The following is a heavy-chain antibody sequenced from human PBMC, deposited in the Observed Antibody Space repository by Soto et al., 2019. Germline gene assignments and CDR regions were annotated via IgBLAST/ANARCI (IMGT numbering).Heavy chain of an antibody. J-gene: IGHJ4*02. D-gene: IGHD2-15*01. CDR1: GYTFTGYY. Sequence: QVQLVQSGAEVKKPGASVKVSCKASGYTFTGYYMHWVRQAPGQGLEWMGWINPNSGGTNYAQKFQGWVTMTRDTYNRTAYMELSRLRSDETAVYYCARSASEEDIVVVVATATPVYYFDYWGQGTLVTVSS. CDR2: INPNSGGT. V-gene: IGHV1-2*04. CDR3: ARSASEEDIVVVVATATPVYYFDY.